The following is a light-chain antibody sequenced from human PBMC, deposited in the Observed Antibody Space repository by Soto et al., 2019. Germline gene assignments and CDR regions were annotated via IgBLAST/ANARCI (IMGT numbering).Light chain of an antibody. V-gene: IGKV3-15*01. CDR1: QSVSSN. J-gene: IGKJ1*01. CDR2: GAS. CDR3: QQYNNWPQT. Sequence: IVMTQSPVTLSVSPGERATLSCRASQSVSSNLAWYQQKPGQAPRLLIYGASTRTTGIPARFSGSGSGTEFTLTISSLQSEDFGVYYCQQYNNWPQTFGQGTKV.